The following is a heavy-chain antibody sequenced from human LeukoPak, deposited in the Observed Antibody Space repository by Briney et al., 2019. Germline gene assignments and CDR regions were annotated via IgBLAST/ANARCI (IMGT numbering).Heavy chain of an antibody. CDR1: GGSFSGYY. V-gene: IGHV4-34*01. CDR3: ASPGERYCSSTSCRNAFDI. J-gene: IGHJ3*02. Sequence: SETLSLTCAVYGGSFSGYYWSWIRQPPGKGLEGIGEINHSGSTNYNPSLKSRVTISVDTSKNQFSLKLSSVTAADTAVYYCASPGERYCSSTSCRNAFDIWGQGTMVTVSS. CDR2: INHSGST. D-gene: IGHD2-2*01.